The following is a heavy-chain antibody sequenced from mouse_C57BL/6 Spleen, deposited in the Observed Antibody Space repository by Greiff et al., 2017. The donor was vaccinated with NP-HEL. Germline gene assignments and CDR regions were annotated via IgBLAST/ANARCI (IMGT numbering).Heavy chain of an antibody. CDR2: ISNGGGST. CDR1: GFTFSDYY. CDR3: ARLDYGNYNYAMDY. Sequence: DVMLVESGGGLVQPGGSLKLSCAASGFTFSDYYMYWVRQTPEKRLEWVAYISNGGGSTYYPDTVKGRFTISRDNAKNTLYLQMSRLKSEDTAMYYCARLDYGNYNYAMDYWGQGTSVTVSS. J-gene: IGHJ4*01. D-gene: IGHD2-1*01. V-gene: IGHV5-12*01.